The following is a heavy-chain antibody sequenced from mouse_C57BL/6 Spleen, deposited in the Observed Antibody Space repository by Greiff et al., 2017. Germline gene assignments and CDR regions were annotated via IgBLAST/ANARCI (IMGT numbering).Heavy chain of an antibody. CDR1: GYAFSSYW. V-gene: IGHV1-80*01. CDR2: IYPGDGDT. J-gene: IGHJ2*01. D-gene: IGHD1-1*01. Sequence: VQLQPSGAELVKPGASVQISCQASGYAFSSYWMNWVKQRPGKGLEWIGQIYPGDGDTNYHGKFKGKATLTADKSSRTAYRPPSSLNSDDSAVYCCARKDYGSSLRVYFDYWGQGTTLTVSS. CDR3: ARKDYGSSLRVYFDY.